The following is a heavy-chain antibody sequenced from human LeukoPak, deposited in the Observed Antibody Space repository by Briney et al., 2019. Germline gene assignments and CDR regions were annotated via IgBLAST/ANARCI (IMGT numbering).Heavy chain of an antibody. Sequence: VASVKVSCKASGYTFTGYYMHWVRQAPGQGLEWMGWINPNSGGTNYAQKFQGRVTMTRDTSISTAYMELSRLRSDDTAVYYCARDRYSGYEGWFDPWGQGTLVTVSS. J-gene: IGHJ5*02. CDR2: INPNSGGT. D-gene: IGHD5-12*01. CDR3: ARDRYSGYEGWFDP. CDR1: GYTFTGYY. V-gene: IGHV1-2*02.